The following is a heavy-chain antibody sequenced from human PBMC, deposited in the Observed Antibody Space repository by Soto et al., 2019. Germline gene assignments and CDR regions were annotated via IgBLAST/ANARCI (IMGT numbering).Heavy chain of an antibody. D-gene: IGHD3-22*01. J-gene: IGHJ4*02. Sequence: QVQLQQWGAGLLKPSETLSLTCAVYGGSFSGYYWSWIRQPPGKGLEWIGEINHSGSTNYNPSLKSRVTISVDTSKNQCSLKLSSVTAADTAVYYCASPSYDSSGYYLPYFDYWGQGTLVTVSS. CDR3: ASPSYDSSGYYLPYFDY. CDR1: GGSFSGYY. CDR2: INHSGST. V-gene: IGHV4-34*01.